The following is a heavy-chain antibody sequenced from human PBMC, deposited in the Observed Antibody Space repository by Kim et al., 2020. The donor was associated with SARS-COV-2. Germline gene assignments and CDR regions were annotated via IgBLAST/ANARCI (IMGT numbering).Heavy chain of an antibody. CDR3: ARNPSGYSRSWYESWFDP. CDR2: INAGNGNT. J-gene: IGHJ5*02. D-gene: IGHD6-13*01. Sequence: ASVKVSCKASGYTFTSYAMHWVRQAPGQRLEWMGWINAGNGNTKYSQKFQGRVTITRDTSASTAYMELSSLRSEDTAVYYCARNPSGYSRSWYESWFDPWGQGTLVTVSS. CDR1: GYTFTSYA. V-gene: IGHV1-3*01.